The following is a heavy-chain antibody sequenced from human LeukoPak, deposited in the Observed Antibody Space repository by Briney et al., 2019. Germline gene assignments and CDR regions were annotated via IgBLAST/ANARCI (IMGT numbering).Heavy chain of an antibody. D-gene: IGHD1-26*01. CDR2: IYYSGST. J-gene: IGHJ6*03. Sequence: SETLSLTCTVSGGSISSYYWSWIRQPPGKGLEWIGYIYYSGSTYYNPSLKSRVTISVDRSKNQFSLKLSSVTAADTAVYYCAISSGSFDYYMDVWGKGTTVTVSS. CDR1: GGSISSYY. V-gene: IGHV4-59*12. CDR3: AISSGSFDYYMDV.